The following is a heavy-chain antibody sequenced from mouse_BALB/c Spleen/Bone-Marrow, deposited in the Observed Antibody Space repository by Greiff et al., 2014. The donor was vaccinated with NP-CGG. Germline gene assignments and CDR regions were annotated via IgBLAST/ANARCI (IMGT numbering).Heavy chain of an antibody. V-gene: IGHV4-1*02. CDR2: INPDSRTI. CDR1: GFDFSGYW. J-gene: IGHJ3*01. CDR3: ARNGYYGWMTY. D-gene: IGHD1-2*01. Sequence: EVQLQQSGGGLVQPGGSLKLSCAASGFDFSGYWMTWVRQAPGKGLEWIGEINPDSRTINYKPSLKKKFIMSRDNAKNTLYLQMSKVRSEDTALYYCARNGYYGWMTYWGQGTLVTVSA.